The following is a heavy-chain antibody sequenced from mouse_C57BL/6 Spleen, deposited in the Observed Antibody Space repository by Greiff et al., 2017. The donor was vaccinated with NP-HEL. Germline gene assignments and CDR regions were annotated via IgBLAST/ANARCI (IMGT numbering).Heavy chain of an antibody. V-gene: IGHV1-69*01. D-gene: IGHD3-3*01. CDR1: GYTFTSYW. CDR3: AKGWDARYFDY. Sequence: VQLQQSGAELVMPGASVKLSCKASGYTFTSYWMHWVKQRPGQGLEWIGEIDPSDSYTNYNQKFKGKSTLTVDKSSSTAYMQLSSLTSEDSAVYYCAKGWDARYFDYWGQGTTLTVSS. CDR2: IDPSDSYT. J-gene: IGHJ2*01.